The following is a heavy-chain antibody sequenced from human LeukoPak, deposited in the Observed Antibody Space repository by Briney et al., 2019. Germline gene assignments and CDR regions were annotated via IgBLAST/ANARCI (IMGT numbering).Heavy chain of an antibody. CDR3: AKGYGWEASYYYYYMDV. J-gene: IGHJ6*03. CDR1: GFTFNSYS. V-gene: IGHV3-21*01. CDR2: ISSSSSYI. D-gene: IGHD2-8*02. Sequence: PGGSLRLSCAASGFTFNSYSMNWVRQAPGKGLEWVSSISSSSSYIYYADSVKGRFTISRDNSKNTLYLQMNSLRVEDTAVYYCAKGYGWEASYYYYYMDVWGKGTTVTISS.